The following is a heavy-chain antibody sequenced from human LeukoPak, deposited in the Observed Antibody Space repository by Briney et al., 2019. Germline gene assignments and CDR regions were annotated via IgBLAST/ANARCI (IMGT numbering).Heavy chain of an antibody. CDR1: GFTFSSYE. V-gene: IGHV3-48*03. Sequence: GSLRLSCAASGFTFSSYEMNWVRQAPGKGLEWVSYISSSGSTIYYADSVKGRFTISRDNAKNSLYLQMNSLRAEDTAVYYCAHSGVAGYSYGVFAYWGQGALVTVSS. CDR3: AHSGVAGYSYGVFAY. D-gene: IGHD5-18*01. CDR2: ISSSGSTI. J-gene: IGHJ4*02.